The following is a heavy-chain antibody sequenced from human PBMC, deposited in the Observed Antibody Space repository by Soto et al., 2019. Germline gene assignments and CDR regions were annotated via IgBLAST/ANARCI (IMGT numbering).Heavy chain of an antibody. J-gene: IGHJ4*02. Sequence: QVQLQESGPGLVKPSQTLSLTCTVSAGSISSGGYYCSWIRQHPGTRPEWIGYIYYSGSTYHNLSLKSRINISVDTSNNPCCLKLGSVTAVATAEYYGAKDREYCSAYCDFAYWGKGTLVTASS. CDR2: IYYSGST. V-gene: IGHV4-31*03. D-gene: IGHD6-6*01. CDR3: AKDREYCSAYCDFAY. CDR1: AGSISSGGYY.